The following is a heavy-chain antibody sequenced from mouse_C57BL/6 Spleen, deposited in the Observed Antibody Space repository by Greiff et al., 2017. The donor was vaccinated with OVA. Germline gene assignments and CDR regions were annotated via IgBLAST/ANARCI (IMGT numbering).Heavy chain of an antibody. Sequence: VQLQQPGAELVKPGASVKMSCKASGYTFTSYWITWVKQRPGQGLEWIGDIYPGRGSTNYNEKFKSKATLTVDTSSSTAYMQLSSLTSEDSAVYYCARSGDGYPYAMDYWGQGTSVTVSS. D-gene: IGHD2-3*01. CDR3: ARSGDGYPYAMDY. CDR2: IYPGRGST. CDR1: GYTFTSYW. J-gene: IGHJ4*01. V-gene: IGHV1-55*01.